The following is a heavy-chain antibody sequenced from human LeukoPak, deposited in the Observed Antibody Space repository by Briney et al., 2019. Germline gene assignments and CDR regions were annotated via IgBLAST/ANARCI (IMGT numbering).Heavy chain of an antibody. CDR3: AKAIYASGSPYTSIDY. CDR1: GFTFSTYG. Sequence: PGGSLRLSCAASGFTFSTYGMHWVRQAPGKGLEWVAIISYDGSSKYYADSVKGRITISRDNSKNTLYLQMNSLRAEGTAVYYCAKAIYASGSPYTSIDYWGQGTLVTVSS. V-gene: IGHV3-30*18. D-gene: IGHD3-10*01. CDR2: ISYDGSSK. J-gene: IGHJ4*02.